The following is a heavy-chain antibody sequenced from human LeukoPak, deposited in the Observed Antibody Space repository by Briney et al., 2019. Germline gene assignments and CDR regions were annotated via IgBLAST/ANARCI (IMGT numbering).Heavy chain of an antibody. D-gene: IGHD3-10*01. V-gene: IGHV4-4*02. CDR2: ISRSGNT. J-gene: IGHJ4*02. Sequence: PSETLSLTCAVSGASISSGNWWSWVRQPPGKGLEWIGEISRSGNTNYNPSLKSRVTISVDKSKNQSSLRLTSVTAADTAVYYCARGGLSFGEYWGQGTLVTVSS. CDR1: GASISSGNW. CDR3: ARGGLSFGEY.